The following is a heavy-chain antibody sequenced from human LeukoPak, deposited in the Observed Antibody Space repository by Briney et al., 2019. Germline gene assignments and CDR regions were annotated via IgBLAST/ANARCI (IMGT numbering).Heavy chain of an antibody. Sequence: GESLRISCKGSGYSFTSYWISWVRQMPGKGLEWRGRIDPSDSYTNYSPSFQGHVTISADKSISTAYLQWSSLKASDTAMYYCATHCSSTSCYVQGSDAFDIWGQGTMVTVSS. J-gene: IGHJ3*02. CDR1: GYSFTSYW. CDR2: IDPSDSYT. D-gene: IGHD2-2*01. CDR3: ATHCSSTSCYVQGSDAFDI. V-gene: IGHV5-10-1*01.